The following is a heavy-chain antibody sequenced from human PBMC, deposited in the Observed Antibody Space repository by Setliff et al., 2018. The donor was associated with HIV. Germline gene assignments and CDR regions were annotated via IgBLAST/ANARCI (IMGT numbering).Heavy chain of an antibody. D-gene: IGHD3-10*01. CDR3: ARSRVRGVIIKGY. J-gene: IGHJ4*02. CDR2: IYYSGST. Sequence: LSLTCSVSGGSTTSGGYYWSWIRQHPGKGLEYIGYIYYSGSTYYNPSLKSRVTMSIDTSTQQFFLKLSSVTAADTAIYYCARSRVRGVIIKGYWGQGTPVTVSS. CDR1: GGSTTSGGYY. V-gene: IGHV4-31*03.